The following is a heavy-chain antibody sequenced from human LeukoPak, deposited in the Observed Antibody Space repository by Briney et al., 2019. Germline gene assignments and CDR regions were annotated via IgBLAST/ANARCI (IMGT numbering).Heavy chain of an antibody. V-gene: IGHV4-59*01. Sequence: PSETLSLTCPVSGGSISSYYWSWIRQPPGKGLEWIGYIYYSGSTNYNPSLKSRVTISVDTSKNQCSLKLSSVTAADTAVYYCARVSVDGDYVWWFDPWGQGTLVTVSS. CDR2: IYYSGST. CDR1: GGSISSYY. D-gene: IGHD4-17*01. CDR3: ARVSVDGDYVWWFDP. J-gene: IGHJ5*02.